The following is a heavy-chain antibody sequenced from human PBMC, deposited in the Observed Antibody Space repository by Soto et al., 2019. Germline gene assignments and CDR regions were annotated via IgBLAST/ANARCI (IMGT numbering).Heavy chain of an antibody. D-gene: IGHD3-3*01. CDR1: GGTFSGYA. Sequence: SVKVSCKASGGTFSGYAISWVRQAPGQGLEWMGGIIPIFGTANYAQKFQGRVTITADESTSTAYMELSSLRSEDTAVYYCGFWKGDSARGYYYYGMDVWDQGTTVTVSS. J-gene: IGHJ6*02. V-gene: IGHV1-69*13. CDR3: GFWKGDSARGYYYYGMDV. CDR2: IIPIFGTA.